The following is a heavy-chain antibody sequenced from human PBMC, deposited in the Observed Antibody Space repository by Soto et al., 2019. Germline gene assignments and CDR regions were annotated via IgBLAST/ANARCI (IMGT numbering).Heavy chain of an antibody. CDR3: AKGITMIVVVIDY. D-gene: IGHD3-22*01. CDR1: GFTFSGSA. V-gene: IGHV3-73*01. CDR2: IRSRPNNYAT. J-gene: IGHJ4*02. Sequence: GGSLRLSCAASGFTFSGSAIHWVRQASGKGLEWVGRIRSRPNNYATAYAASVKGRFTVSRDDSKNTAYLQMNSLKTEDTAVYYCAKGITMIVVVIDYWGQGT.